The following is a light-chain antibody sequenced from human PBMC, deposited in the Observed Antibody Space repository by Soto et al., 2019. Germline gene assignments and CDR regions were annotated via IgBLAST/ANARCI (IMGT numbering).Light chain of an antibody. CDR2: GAS. V-gene: IGKV3-20*01. CDR1: QSGSSSY. Sequence: EMVLTQSPGTLSLSPGERATLSCRASQSGSSSYLAWYQQKPGQAPRLLIYGASSRATGIPDRFSGSGSGTDFTITISRLEPEDSAVYYRQQYGSSSYTFGQGPKLEIK. CDR3: QQYGSSSYT. J-gene: IGKJ2*01.